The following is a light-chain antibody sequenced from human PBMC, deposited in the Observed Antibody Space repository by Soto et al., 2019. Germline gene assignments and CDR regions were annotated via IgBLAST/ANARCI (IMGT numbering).Light chain of an antibody. V-gene: IGKV3-20*01. Sequence: EIVLTQSPGTLSLSPGETATLCCRASQTVSSSYLAWYQQKPGQAPRLLIYATSSRVTGIPDRFSGSGSGTDFSLTIGRLEPEDLGVYYCHQYDTSPRTFGQGTKVEIK. CDR1: QTVSSSY. J-gene: IGKJ1*01. CDR2: ATS. CDR3: HQYDTSPRT.